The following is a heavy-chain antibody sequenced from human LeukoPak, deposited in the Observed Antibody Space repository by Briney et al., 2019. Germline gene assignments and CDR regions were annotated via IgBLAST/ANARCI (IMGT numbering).Heavy chain of an antibody. CDR1: GGSISSYY. CDR3: ARDSRPKYYDSSGYYTFDL. Sequence: SETLSLTCTVSGGSISSYYWSWIRQPPGKGLEWIGYIYYSGSTNYNPSLKSRVTISVDTSKNQFSLKLSPVTAADTAVYYCARDSRPKYYDSSGYYTFDLWGRGTLVTVSS. CDR2: IYYSGST. D-gene: IGHD3-22*01. V-gene: IGHV4-59*01. J-gene: IGHJ2*01.